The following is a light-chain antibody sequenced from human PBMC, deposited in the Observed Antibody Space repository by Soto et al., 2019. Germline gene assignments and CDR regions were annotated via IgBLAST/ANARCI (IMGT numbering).Light chain of an antibody. V-gene: IGKV3-15*01. Sequence: EIVMTQSPATLSVSPGERVTLSCTASQSVSSNLAWNQQIAGQAPRPLLYGASTRATGVPARFSGSGSGTEFNLTISSLQSEDFAVYYCQQYNNWPRTFGQGTKVDIK. CDR3: QQYNNWPRT. CDR2: GAS. CDR1: QSVSSN. J-gene: IGKJ1*01.